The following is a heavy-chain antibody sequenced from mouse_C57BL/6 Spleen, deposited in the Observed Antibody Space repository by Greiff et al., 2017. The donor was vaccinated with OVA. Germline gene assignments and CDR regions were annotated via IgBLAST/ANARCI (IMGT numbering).Heavy chain of an antibody. CDR2: IVPANGNT. J-gene: IGHJ4*01. V-gene: IGHV14-3*01. Sequence: VQLQQSVAELVRPGASVKLSCTASGFNIKNTYMHWVKQRPEQGLEWIGRIVPANGNTKYAPKFQGKATITADTSSNTAYLQLSSLTSEDTAIYYCARVVYYDYDEYAMDYWGQGTSVTVSS. D-gene: IGHD2-4*01. CDR1: GFNIKNTY. CDR3: ARVVYYDYDEYAMDY.